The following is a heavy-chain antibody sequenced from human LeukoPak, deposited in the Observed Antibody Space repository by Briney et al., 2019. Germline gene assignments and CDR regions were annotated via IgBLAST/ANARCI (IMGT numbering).Heavy chain of an antibody. CDR3: AKEYCSGGSCYPAYFDY. CDR2: ISGSGGST. Sequence: GGSLRLSCAASGFTFSSYAMSWVRQAPGKGLEWVSAISGSGGSTYYADSVKGRFTISRDNSKNTLYLQMNSQRAEDTAVYYCAKEYCSGGSCYPAYFDYWGQGTLVTVSS. D-gene: IGHD2-15*01. J-gene: IGHJ4*02. V-gene: IGHV3-23*01. CDR1: GFTFSSYA.